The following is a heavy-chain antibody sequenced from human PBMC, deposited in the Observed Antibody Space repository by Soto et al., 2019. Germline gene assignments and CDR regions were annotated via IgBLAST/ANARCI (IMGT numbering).Heavy chain of an antibody. CDR2: IIPIFGTA. D-gene: IGHD2-15*01. CDR1: GGTFSSYA. J-gene: IGHJ4*02. Sequence: ASVKVSCKASGGTFSSYAISWVRQAPGQGLEWMGGIIPIFGTANYAQKFQGRVTITADKSTSTAYMELSSLRSEDAAVYYCARSTLAGYCSGGSCYYYFDYWGQGTLVTVSS. CDR3: ARSTLAGYCSGGSCYYYFDY. V-gene: IGHV1-69*06.